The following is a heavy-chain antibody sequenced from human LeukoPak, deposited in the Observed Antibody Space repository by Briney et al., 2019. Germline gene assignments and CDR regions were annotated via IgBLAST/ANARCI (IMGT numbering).Heavy chain of an antibody. D-gene: IGHD6-19*01. J-gene: IGHJ4*02. CDR1: GDSVSSNTAT. V-gene: IGHV6-1*01. CDR3: ARGRAVAGIPFDF. Sequence: SQTLSLTCAIFGDSVSSNTATWNWIRQSPSRGLEWLGRTYYRSKWYNDYAISLRSRIILNPDTSKNQFSLQLNSLTPEDTAVYFCARGRAVAGIPFDFWGQGILVTVSS. CDR2: TYYRSKWYN.